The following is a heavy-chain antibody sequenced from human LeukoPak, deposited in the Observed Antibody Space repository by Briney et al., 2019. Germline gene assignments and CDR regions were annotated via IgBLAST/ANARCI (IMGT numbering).Heavy chain of an antibody. Sequence: GGSLRLSCAASGFTFSSYSMNWVRQAPGKGLEWVSGISWNSGSIGYADSVKGRFTISRDNAKNSLYLQMNSLRAEDTALYYCAKSGTMVTSHFDYWGQGTLVTVSS. CDR3: AKSGTMVTSHFDY. CDR1: GFTFSSYS. V-gene: IGHV3-9*01. CDR2: ISWNSGSI. J-gene: IGHJ4*02. D-gene: IGHD5-18*01.